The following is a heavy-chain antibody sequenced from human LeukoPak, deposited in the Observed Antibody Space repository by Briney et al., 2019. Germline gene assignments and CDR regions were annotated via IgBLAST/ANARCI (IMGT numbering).Heavy chain of an antibody. Sequence: PGGSLRLSCAASGFTFSTYSMNWVRQAPGKGLEWVSYINSSSSTIFYADSVMGRFTTSRDNSKNTLYLQMNCLRAEDTAVYYCARGLGRLGELSIFDYWGQGTLVTVSS. CDR2: INSSSSTI. J-gene: IGHJ4*02. D-gene: IGHD3-16*02. V-gene: IGHV3-48*01. CDR1: GFTFSTYS. CDR3: ARGLGRLGELSIFDY.